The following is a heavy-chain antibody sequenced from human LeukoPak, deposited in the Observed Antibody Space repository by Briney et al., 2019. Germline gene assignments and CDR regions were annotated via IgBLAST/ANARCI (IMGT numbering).Heavy chain of an antibody. CDR2: ISSSGVTI. CDR1: GFTFSDYY. D-gene: IGHD1-26*01. V-gene: IGHV3-11*04. J-gene: IGHJ3*02. CDR3: AKAVVRGSYLAGNAFDI. Sequence: PGGSLRLSCAASGFTFSDYYMSWIRQAPGKGLECASYISSSGVTIYYADSVKGRFTISRDNSKNTLYLQMNSLRAEDTAVYYCAKAVVRGSYLAGNAFDIWGQGTMVTVSS.